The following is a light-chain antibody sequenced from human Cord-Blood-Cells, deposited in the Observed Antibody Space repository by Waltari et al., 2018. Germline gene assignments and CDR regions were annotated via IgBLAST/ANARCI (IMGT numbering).Light chain of an antibody. CDR2: DAS. CDR1: QSISSW. J-gene: IGKJ3*01. V-gene: IGKV1-5*01. CDR3: QQYNSYS. Sequence: DIQMTQSPSTLSASVGDRVTITCRASQSISSWLAWYQQKPGKAPKLLIYDASSLESWVPSRFSGSGSGTEFTLTISSLQPDDFATYYYQQYNSYSFGPGTKVDIK.